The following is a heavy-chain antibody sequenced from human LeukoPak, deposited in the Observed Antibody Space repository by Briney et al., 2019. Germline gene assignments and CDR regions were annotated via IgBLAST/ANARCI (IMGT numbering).Heavy chain of an antibody. D-gene: IGHD5-12*01. CDR3: ARSYSDYDYFNNWFDP. V-gene: IGHV2-5*01. J-gene: IGHJ5*02. CDR1: GFSLSTSGVG. CDR2: IYWNDDK. Sequence: SGPTLVKPTQTLTLTCTFSGFSLSTSGVGVGWIRQPPGKALEWLSLIYWNDDKRYSPSLKSRLTISKDTSKNQVVLTMTNMDPVDTATYYCARSYSDYDYFNNWFDPWGQGTLVTVSS.